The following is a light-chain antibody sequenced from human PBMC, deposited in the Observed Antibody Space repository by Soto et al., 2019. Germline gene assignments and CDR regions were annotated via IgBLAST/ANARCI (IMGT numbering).Light chain of an antibody. V-gene: IGKV1-5*03. Sequence: DIQMTQSPSTLSASVGDRVTITCRASQSIKNWLAWYQQKPGEAPKLLIYKASTLESGVPSRFSGSGSGTEFTLTISCLQPDDVATYYCQKYDRAPRTFG. CDR2: KAS. J-gene: IGKJ1*01. CDR3: QKYDRAPRT. CDR1: QSIKNW.